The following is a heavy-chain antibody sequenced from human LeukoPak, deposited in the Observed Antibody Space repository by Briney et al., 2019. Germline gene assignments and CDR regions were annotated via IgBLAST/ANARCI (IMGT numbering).Heavy chain of an antibody. Sequence: GGSLRLSCAASGFTFSSYGMHWVRQAPGKGLEWVAVISYDGSNKYYADSVKGRFTISRDNSKNTLYLQMNSLRAEDTAVYYCATRTFINTPSYYHGMDVWGQGTTVTVSS. J-gene: IGHJ6*02. CDR1: GFTFSSYG. V-gene: IGHV3-30*03. D-gene: IGHD3-10*01. CDR2: ISYDGSNK. CDR3: ATRTFINTPSYYHGMDV.